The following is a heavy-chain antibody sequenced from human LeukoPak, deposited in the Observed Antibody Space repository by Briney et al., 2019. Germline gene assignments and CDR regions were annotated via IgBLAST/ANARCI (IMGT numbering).Heavy chain of an antibody. CDR2: INPNSGGT. Sequence: GASVKVSCKASGYIFTGNDTHWVRQAPGQGLEWMGWINPNSGGTNYAQKFQGRVTMTRDTSISTAYMELSRLTSDDTAIYYCARVLPSDYWGQGTLVTVSS. CDR3: ARVLPSDY. J-gene: IGHJ4*02. D-gene: IGHD2/OR15-2a*01. V-gene: IGHV1-2*02. CDR1: GYIFTGND.